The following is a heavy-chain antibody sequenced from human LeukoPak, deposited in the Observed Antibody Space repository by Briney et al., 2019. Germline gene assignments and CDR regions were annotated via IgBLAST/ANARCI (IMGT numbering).Heavy chain of an antibody. Sequence: GASVKVSCKASGYTFTGYYMHWVRQATGQGLEWMAWMNLNSGNTGYAQKFQGRITLTRNTSISTAYMELSSLRSEDTAVYYCARGAYYDSSGNYYLSSTPWGQGTLVTVSS. D-gene: IGHD3-22*01. V-gene: IGHV1-8*02. J-gene: IGHJ5*02. CDR2: MNLNSGNT. CDR1: GYTFTGYY. CDR3: ARGAYYDSSGNYYLSSTP.